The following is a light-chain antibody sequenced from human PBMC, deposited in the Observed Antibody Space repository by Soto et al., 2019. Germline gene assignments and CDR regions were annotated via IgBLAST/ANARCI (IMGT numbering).Light chain of an antibody. CDR2: DVT. CDR1: TSDVGGYNY. Sequence: QSVLTQPASVSGSPGQSITTSSTGTTSDVGGYNYVSWYQQHPGKAPKLMIYDVTNRPSGVSSRFSGSKSGNTASLTISGLQAEDEADYYCSSYTTSSTWVFGGGTKLTVL. CDR3: SSYTTSSTWV. J-gene: IGLJ3*02. V-gene: IGLV2-14*01.